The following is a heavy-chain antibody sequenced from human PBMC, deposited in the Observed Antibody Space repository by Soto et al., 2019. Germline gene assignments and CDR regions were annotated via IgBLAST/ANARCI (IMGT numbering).Heavy chain of an antibody. D-gene: IGHD7-27*01. J-gene: IGHJ3*02. Sequence: EVQLVESGGGLVQPGGSLRLSCAASGFTVSSNYMSWVRQAPGKGLEWVSVIYSGGSTYYADSVKGRFTISRDNSKNTLYLQMNGLRAEDTAVYYCARAPITGDRSEGAFAIWGQGTMVTVSS. CDR3: ARAPITGDRSEGAFAI. CDR2: IYSGGST. CDR1: GFTVSSNY. V-gene: IGHV3-66*01.